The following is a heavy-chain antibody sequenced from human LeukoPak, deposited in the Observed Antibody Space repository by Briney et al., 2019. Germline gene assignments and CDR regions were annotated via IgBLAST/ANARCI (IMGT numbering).Heavy chain of an antibody. CDR3: ARDVGDCSSTSCSRYYYYGMDV. CDR2: IWYDGGKK. Sequence: SGPSLRLSCAASGFTFSSSGMHWVRRAPGKGLEWVAVIWYDGGKKYYADSVKGRFTISRDNSKNTLYLQMNSVRAEDTAVYYCARDVGDCSSTSCSRYYYYGMDVWGQGTTVTVSS. V-gene: IGHV3-33*01. CDR1: GFTFSSSG. D-gene: IGHD2-2*01. J-gene: IGHJ6*02.